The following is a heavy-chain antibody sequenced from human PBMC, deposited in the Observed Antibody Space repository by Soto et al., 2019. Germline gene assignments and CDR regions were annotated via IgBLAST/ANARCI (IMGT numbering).Heavy chain of an antibody. CDR1: GFTFDNYA. D-gene: IGHD3-22*01. J-gene: IGHJ4*02. CDR2: ISGSGIST. V-gene: IGHV3-23*01. CDR3: TTDHPFFYDGSAYDH. Sequence: EVHLLESGGGLVQPGGSMRLSCVGSGFTFDNYAMNWVRLLPGKGLEWVSTISGSGISTYYADSVKGRFTISRDDSKNTLYLQMNSLKTEDTAVYHCTTDHPFFYDGSAYDHWGQGTLATVSS.